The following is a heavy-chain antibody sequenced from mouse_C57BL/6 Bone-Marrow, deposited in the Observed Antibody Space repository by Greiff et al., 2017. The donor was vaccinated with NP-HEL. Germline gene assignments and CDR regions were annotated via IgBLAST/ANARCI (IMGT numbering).Heavy chain of an antibody. CDR3: ARGSNYWYFDV. J-gene: IGHJ1*03. Sequence: VQLQQSGPELVKPGASVKMSCKASGYTFTDYNMHWVKQSHGKSLVWIGYINPNNGGTSYNQKFKGKATLTVNKSSSTAYMELRSLTSEDSAVYYCARGSNYWYFDVWGTGTTVTVSS. V-gene: IGHV1-22*01. CDR1: GYTFTDYN. CDR2: INPNNGGT. D-gene: IGHD2-5*01.